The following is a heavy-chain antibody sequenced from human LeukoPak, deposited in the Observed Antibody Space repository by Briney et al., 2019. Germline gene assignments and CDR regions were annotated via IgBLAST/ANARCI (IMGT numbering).Heavy chain of an antibody. CDR1: GGAFSGYY. CDR2: INDSGST. V-gene: IGHV4-34*01. D-gene: IGHD4-17*01. CDR3: ARGPAHDYGDYWYFDL. J-gene: IGHJ2*01. Sequence: SETLSLTCAVDGGAFSGYYWIWIRQPPGKGPEWIGEINDSGSTNYNPSLKSRVTISVDTSKNQFSLKLSSVTAADTAVYYCARGPAHDYGDYWYFDLWGRGTLVTVSS.